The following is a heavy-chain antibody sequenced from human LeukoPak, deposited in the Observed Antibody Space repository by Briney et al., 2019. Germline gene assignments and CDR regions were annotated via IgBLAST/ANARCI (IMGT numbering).Heavy chain of an antibody. J-gene: IGHJ4*02. V-gene: IGHV3-64D*09. CDR3: AKRDASYNYDY. D-gene: IGHD3-10*01. CDR2: ITPDGGST. CDR1: GFTFSIYG. Sequence: GGSLRLSCSASGFTFSIYGMHSVRQAPRKGLECVSAITPDGGSTFYADSVKGRFSISRDNSKNTLYLQMSSLRAEDTAVYYCAKRDASYNYDYWGQGTLVTVSS.